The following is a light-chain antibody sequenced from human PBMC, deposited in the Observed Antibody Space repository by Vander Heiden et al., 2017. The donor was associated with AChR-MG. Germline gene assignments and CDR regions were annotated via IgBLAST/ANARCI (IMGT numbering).Light chain of an antibody. V-gene: IGKV1-39*01. CDR3: QQNYGTPLT. CDR1: RNISTY. Sequence: DIQVTQSPSSRSASVGDRVSFTCRASRNISTYLNWYQQKPEKAPKVLIYAASSLQSGVPSRFSGSGSVTDFTLTISSLQPEDFATYFCQQNYGTPLTFGGGTKVEIK. J-gene: IGKJ4*01. CDR2: AAS.